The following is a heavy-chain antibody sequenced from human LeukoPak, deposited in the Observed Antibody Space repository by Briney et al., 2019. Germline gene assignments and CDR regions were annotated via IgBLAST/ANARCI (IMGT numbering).Heavy chain of an antibody. J-gene: IGHJ4*02. CDR2: IYYSGST. CDR3: ARNRPAARPEGFDY. CDR1: GGSISSYY. D-gene: IGHD6-6*01. V-gene: IGHV4-59*05. Sequence: SETLSLTCTVSGGSISSYYWSWIRQPPGKGLEWIGSIYYSGSTYYNPFLKSRVTISVDTSKNQFSLKLSSVTAADTAVYYCARNRPAARPEGFDYWGQGTLVTVSS.